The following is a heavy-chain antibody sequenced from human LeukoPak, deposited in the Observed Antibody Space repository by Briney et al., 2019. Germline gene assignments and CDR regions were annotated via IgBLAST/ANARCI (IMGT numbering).Heavy chain of an antibody. CDR1: GYTFTSYD. D-gene: IGHD3-3*01. CDR3: ARGRITIFGVIGVY. J-gene: IGHJ4*02. V-gene: IGHV1-8*03. Sequence: ASVKVSCKASGYTFTSYDINWVRQAAGQGLEWMGWMNPNSGNTGYAQKFQGRVTITRNTSISTAYMELSSLRSEDTAVYYCARGRITIFGVIGVYWGQGTLVTVSS. CDR2: MNPNSGNT.